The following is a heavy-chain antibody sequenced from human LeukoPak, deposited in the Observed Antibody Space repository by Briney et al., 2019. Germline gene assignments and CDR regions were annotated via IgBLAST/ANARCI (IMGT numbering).Heavy chain of an antibody. CDR3: ARDRQLVLDYYYGMDV. J-gene: IGHJ6*02. V-gene: IGHV3-30-3*01. CDR2: ISYDGSNK. D-gene: IGHD6-6*01. CDR1: GFTFSSYA. Sequence: RSLRLSCAASGFTFSSYAMHWVRQAPGKGLEWVAVISYDGSNKYYADSVKGRFTISRDNSKNTLYLQMNSLRAEDTAVYYCARDRQLVLDYYYGMDVWGQGTTVTVSS.